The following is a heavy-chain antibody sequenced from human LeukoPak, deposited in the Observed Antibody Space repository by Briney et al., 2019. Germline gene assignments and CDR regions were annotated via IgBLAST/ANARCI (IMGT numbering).Heavy chain of an antibody. V-gene: IGHV4-34*01. Sequence: SETLSLTCAVYGGSFSGYYWSWIRQPPGKGLEWIGEINHSGSTNYNPSLKSRVTISVDTSKNQFSLKLSSVTAADTAVYYCAKVPFDYDSSGYFGYWGQGTLVTVSS. CDR1: GGSFSGYY. D-gene: IGHD3-22*01. CDR2: INHSGST. J-gene: IGHJ4*02. CDR3: AKVPFDYDSSGYFGY.